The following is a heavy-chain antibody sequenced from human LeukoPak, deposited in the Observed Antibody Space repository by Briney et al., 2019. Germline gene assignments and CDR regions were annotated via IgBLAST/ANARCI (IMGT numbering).Heavy chain of an antibody. D-gene: IGHD2-8*01. CDR3: TRGQGLYF. J-gene: IGHJ2*01. CDR1: GFTFSDST. CDR2: VRRKTYGGAA. Sequence: GRSLRLSCTGSGFTFSDSTMTWFRQAPGRGPEWVGFVRRKTYGGAALYAASVKGRFIITRDDSTSTAYLQTNNLKIEDTGVYYCTRGQGLYFWGRGTLVTVSS. V-gene: IGHV3-49*03.